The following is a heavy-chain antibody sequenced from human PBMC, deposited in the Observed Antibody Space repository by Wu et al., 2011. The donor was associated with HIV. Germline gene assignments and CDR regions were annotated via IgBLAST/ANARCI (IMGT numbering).Heavy chain of an antibody. D-gene: IGHD3-16*01. CDR3: ATLKRDDTSDQSSITFIGYFDY. V-gene: IGHV5-51*01. CDR2: IYPGDSDT. J-gene: IGHJ4*02. Sequence: GKGRGVDGIIYPGDSDTRYSPSFQGQVTISADESIDTAYLQWNSLKASDTAIYYCATLKRDDTSDQSSITFIGYFDYWGQGTRVTVSS.